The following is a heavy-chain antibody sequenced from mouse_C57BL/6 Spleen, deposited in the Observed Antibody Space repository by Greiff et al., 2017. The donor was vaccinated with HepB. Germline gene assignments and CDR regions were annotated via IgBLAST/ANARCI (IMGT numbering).Heavy chain of an antibody. Sequence: VQVVESGPGLVQPSQSLSITCTVSGFSLTSYGVHWVRQSPGKGLEWLGVIWSGGSTDYNAAFISRLSISKDNSKSQVFFKMNSLQADDTAIYYCASLRSQDLYAMDYWGQGTSVTVSS. CDR3: ASLRSQDLYAMDY. D-gene: IGHD1-1*01. CDR1: GFSLTSYG. CDR2: IWSGGST. V-gene: IGHV2-2*01. J-gene: IGHJ4*01.